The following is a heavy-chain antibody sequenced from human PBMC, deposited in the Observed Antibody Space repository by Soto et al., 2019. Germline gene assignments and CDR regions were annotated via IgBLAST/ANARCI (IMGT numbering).Heavy chain of an antibody. CDR2: INSRSSYI. CDR3: ARGGPHGMDV. Sequence: EVQLVESGGGLVKPGGSLRLSCAASGFTFSSYSMNWVRQAPGKGLEWVSSINSRSSYIYYADSVKGRFTITRDNAKNSLDLQMNSLRAEDTAGYYCARGGPHGMDVWGQGTTVTV. J-gene: IGHJ6*02. CDR1: GFTFSSYS. V-gene: IGHV3-21*01.